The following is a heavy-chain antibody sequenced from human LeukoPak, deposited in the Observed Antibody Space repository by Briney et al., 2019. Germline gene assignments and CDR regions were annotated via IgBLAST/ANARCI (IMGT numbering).Heavy chain of an antibody. D-gene: IGHD6-19*01. V-gene: IGHV3-48*03. CDR1: GFTFSSYE. J-gene: IGHJ3*02. Sequence: GGSLRLSCAASGFTFSSYEMNWVRQAPGKGLEWVSYISSSGSTIYYADSVKGRFTISRDNAKNSLYLQMNSLRAEDTAVYYCARYTAVAGTYDALDIWGQGTMVTVSS. CDR3: ARYTAVAGTYDALDI. CDR2: ISSSGSTI.